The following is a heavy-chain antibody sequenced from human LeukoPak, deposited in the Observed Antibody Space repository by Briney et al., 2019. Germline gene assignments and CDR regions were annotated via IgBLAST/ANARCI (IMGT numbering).Heavy chain of an antibody. CDR3: ARERSGYSLFDY. CDR2: IYHSGTT. J-gene: IGHJ4*02. D-gene: IGHD3-22*01. CDR1: GYSISSGYY. V-gene: IGHV4-38-2*02. Sequence: SETLSLTCTVSGYSISSGYYWGWIRQPPGKGLEWIGSIYHSGTTYCNPSLKSRVTISVDTSKNQLSLKLSSVTAADTAVYYCARERSGYSLFDYWGQGTLVTVSS.